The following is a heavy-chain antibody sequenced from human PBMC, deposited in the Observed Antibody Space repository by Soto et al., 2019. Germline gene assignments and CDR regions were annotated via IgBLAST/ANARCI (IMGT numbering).Heavy chain of an antibody. CDR1: GDSTSYYY. CDR2: VYHSGST. J-gene: IGHJ5*02. CDR3: AIGYMDWFDP. Sequence: QVQLQESGPGLVKPSETLSLTCTVSGDSTSYYYWSWIRVAPGKGLEWIGSVYHSGSTNYNPSLKSRVTIVRDSSKAQFSLKLNSATAADTAVYYCAIGYMDWFDPWGQGTLVTVSS. V-gene: IGHV4-59*08. D-gene: IGHD2-2*02.